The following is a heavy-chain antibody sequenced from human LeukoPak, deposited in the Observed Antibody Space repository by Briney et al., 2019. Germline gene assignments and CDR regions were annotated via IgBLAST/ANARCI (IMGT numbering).Heavy chain of an antibody. Sequence: GGSLRLSCAASGFTFSDHYMSWIRQAPGKGLEWVSYISSSGSTIYYADSVKGRFTISRDNAKNSLSLQMNSLRAEHTAVYYCVGVRDYSSSWAYFDYWGQGTLVTVSS. CDR3: VGVRDYSSSWAYFDY. CDR1: GFTFSDHY. V-gene: IGHV3-11*01. J-gene: IGHJ4*02. CDR2: ISSSGSTI. D-gene: IGHD6-13*01.